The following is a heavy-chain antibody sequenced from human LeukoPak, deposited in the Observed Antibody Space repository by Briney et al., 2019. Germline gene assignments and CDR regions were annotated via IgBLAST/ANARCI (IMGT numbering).Heavy chain of an antibody. CDR2: IYYSGST. V-gene: IGHV4-39*01. D-gene: IGHD6-13*01. CDR1: GGSISSSSYY. Sequence: PSETLSLTCTVSGGSISSSSYYWGWIRQPPGKGLEWMGSIYYSGSTYYNPSLKSRVTISVDTSKNQFSLKLSSVTAADTAVYYCASVSRAAAGTKGWFDPWGQGTLVTVSS. J-gene: IGHJ5*02. CDR3: ASVSRAAAGTKGWFDP.